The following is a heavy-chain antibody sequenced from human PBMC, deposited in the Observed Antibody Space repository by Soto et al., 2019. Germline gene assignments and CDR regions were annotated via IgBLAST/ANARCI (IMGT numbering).Heavy chain of an antibody. CDR2: IYTSGST. J-gene: IGHJ6*02. V-gene: IGHV4-4*07. CDR3: ARERDEVVVAAPSDYYGMDV. D-gene: IGHD2-15*01. CDR1: GGSISSYY. Sequence: PSETLSLTCTVSGGSISSYYWSWIRQPAGKGLEWIGRIYTSGSTNYNPSLKSRVTMSVDTSKNQFSLKLSSVTAADTAVYYCARERDEVVVAAPSDYYGMDVWGQGTTVTVSS.